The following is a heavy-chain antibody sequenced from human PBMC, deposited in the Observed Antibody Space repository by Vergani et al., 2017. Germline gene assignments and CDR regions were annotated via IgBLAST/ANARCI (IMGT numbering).Heavy chain of an antibody. D-gene: IGHD6-6*01. CDR2: IYYSGST. Sequence: QVQLQESGPGLVKPSQTLSLTCTVSGGSISSGGYYWSWIRQHPGKGLEWIGYIYYSGSTYYNPSLKSRVTRSVAPSKNQFSLKLSSVTAADTAVYYCARADSSSADFDYWGQGTLVTVSS. CDR1: GGSISSGGYY. CDR3: ARADSSSADFDY. J-gene: IGHJ4*02. V-gene: IGHV4-31*03.